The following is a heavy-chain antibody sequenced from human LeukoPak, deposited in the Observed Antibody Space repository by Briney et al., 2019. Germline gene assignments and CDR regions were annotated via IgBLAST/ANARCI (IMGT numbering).Heavy chain of an antibody. CDR1: VGSISSSSYY. D-gene: IGHD6-19*01. V-gene: IGHV4-39*07. Sequence: PSETLSLTCTVSVGSISSSSYYWGWIRPPPGKGLEWIGSIYYSGSTTYPPSLKSRVTISVDTSKNQFSLKLSSVTAADTAVYYCARDAGSSGWCGWFDPWGQGHLVTVSS. J-gene: IGHJ5*02. CDR3: ARDAGSSGWCGWFDP. CDR2: IYYSGST.